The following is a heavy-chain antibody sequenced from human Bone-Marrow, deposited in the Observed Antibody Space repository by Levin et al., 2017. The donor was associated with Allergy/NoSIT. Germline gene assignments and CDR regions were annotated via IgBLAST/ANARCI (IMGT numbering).Heavy chain of an antibody. Sequence: GGSLRLSCAASGLTFDRHGMHWVRQAPGKGLEWVAVTSFDGNDEYYADSVKGRFTVSRDNSKNTLFLQMNSLKIEDTAVYYCAKEEVVKGSFSVSGYFDYWGQGARVTVSS. D-gene: IGHD2/OR15-2a*01. CDR2: TSFDGNDE. J-gene: IGHJ4*02. CDR1: GLTFDRHG. CDR3: AKEEVVKGSFSVSGYFDY. V-gene: IGHV3-30*18.